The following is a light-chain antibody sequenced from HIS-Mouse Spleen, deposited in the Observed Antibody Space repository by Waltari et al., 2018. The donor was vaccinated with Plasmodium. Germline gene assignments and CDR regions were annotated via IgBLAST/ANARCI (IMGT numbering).Light chain of an antibody. CDR3: QQYYSYPFT. V-gene: IGKV1-8*01. CDR1: QGSSSY. Sequence: AIRMTKSPSSFSASTGDRVTITCRASQGSSSYLAWYQQKPGKAPKLLIYAASTLQSGVPPRFSGSGSGTDFTLTISCLQSEDFATYYCQQYYSYPFTFGPGTKVDIK. CDR2: AAS. J-gene: IGKJ3*01.